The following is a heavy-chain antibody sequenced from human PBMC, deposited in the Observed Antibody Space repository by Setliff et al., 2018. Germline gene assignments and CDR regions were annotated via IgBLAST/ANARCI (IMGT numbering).Heavy chain of an antibody. J-gene: IGHJ4*02. Sequence: NPSETLSLTCSASGVDVIERLYYWSWVRQSPGKGLEWIGTRYYTGTTFYNPSLESRVAVSLDASEKKFSLNLRSVTTADTAVYYCARHFYPPDFFAHWGQGLLVTVPQ. CDR2: RYYTGTT. CDR3: ARHFYPPDFFAH. D-gene: IGHD3-3*01. CDR1: GVDVIERLYY. V-gene: IGHV4-39*01.